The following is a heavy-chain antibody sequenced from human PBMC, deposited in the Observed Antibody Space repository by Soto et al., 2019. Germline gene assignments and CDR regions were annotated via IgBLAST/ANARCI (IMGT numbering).Heavy chain of an antibody. CDR3: ARGPRPLINYKMHWFDP. D-gene: IGHD3-10*01. CDR1: GYTFTSYD. Sequence: GASVKVSCKASGYTFTSYDINWVRQATGQGLEWMGWMNPNSGNTGYAQKFQGRVTMTRNTSISTAYMELSSLRSEDTAVYYCARGPRPLINYKMHWFDPWGQGTLVTVSS. CDR2: MNPNSGNT. V-gene: IGHV1-8*01. J-gene: IGHJ5*02.